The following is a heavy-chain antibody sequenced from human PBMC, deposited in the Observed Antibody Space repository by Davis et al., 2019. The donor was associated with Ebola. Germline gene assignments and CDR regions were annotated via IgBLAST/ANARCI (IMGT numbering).Heavy chain of an antibody. CDR2: ISAYNGNT. Sequence: AASVKVSCKASGYTFTSYDINWVRQAAGQGLEWMGWISAYNGNTNYAQKLQGRVTMTTDTSTSTAYMELRSLRSDDTAVYYCARGGDCSGGSCPFRYWGQGTLVTVSS. CDR1: GYTFTSYD. CDR3: ARGGDCSGGSCPFRY. J-gene: IGHJ4*02. D-gene: IGHD2-15*01. V-gene: IGHV1-18*01.